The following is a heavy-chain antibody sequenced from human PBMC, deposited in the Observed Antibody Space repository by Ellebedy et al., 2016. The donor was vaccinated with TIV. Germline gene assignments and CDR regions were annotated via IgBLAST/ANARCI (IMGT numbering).Heavy chain of an antibody. J-gene: IGHJ4*02. D-gene: IGHD6-13*01. CDR3: ARAIAAADFFDY. CDR1: GGSISSSY. Sequence: MPSETLSLTCTVSGGSISSSYWSWVRQPPGKGLEWIGFIYYNGSTNYNPSLTGRVTISVDTPKNQFSLKLSSVTAADTAVYFCARAIAAADFFDYWGQGTLVTVSS. CDR2: IYYNGST. V-gene: IGHV4-59*01.